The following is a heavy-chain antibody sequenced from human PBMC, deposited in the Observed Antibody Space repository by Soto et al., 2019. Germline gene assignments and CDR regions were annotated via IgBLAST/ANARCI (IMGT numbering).Heavy chain of an antibody. CDR2: IYTSGST. CDR1: GGYISSYC. V-gene: IGHV4-4*07. CDR3: ATQKYYDFWSGYYKPAEYFQH. D-gene: IGHD3-3*01. Sequence: EPQCHTYTVSGGYISSYCLSWIRQTAGKGLEWIGRIYTSGSTNYNPSLKSRVTMSVDTSKNQFSLKLSSVTAADTAVYYCATQKYYDFWSGYYKPAEYFQHWGQGTLVTVSS. J-gene: IGHJ1*01.